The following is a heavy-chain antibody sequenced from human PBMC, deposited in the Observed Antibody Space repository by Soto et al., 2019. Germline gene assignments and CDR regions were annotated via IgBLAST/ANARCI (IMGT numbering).Heavy chain of an antibody. CDR2: IYNGGSP. Sequence: QVQLQESGAGLVKASETLSLTCTVSGDSISTDYWSWIRQPPGKRLEYIGFIYNGGSPNYSPSLESRVTISPDTSKNQFSLTLSSVTAADTAVYYCARGEWFLRGYGMDVWGRGTTVTVS. V-gene: IGHV4-59*01. J-gene: IGHJ6*02. D-gene: IGHD3-3*01. CDR1: GDSISTDY. CDR3: ARGEWFLRGYGMDV.